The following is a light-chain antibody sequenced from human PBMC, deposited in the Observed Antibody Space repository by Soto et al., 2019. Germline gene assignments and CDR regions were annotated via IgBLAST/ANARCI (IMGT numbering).Light chain of an antibody. J-gene: IGKJ1*01. V-gene: IGKV1D-13*01. CDR1: QGISSA. Sequence: AIQLTQSPSSLSASVGDRVTITCRASQGISSALAWYQQKPGKAPKLLIYDASSLESGVPSRFSGSGSGTDFTLPISSLQPEDCATYYCQQFNNYQWTFGQGTKVEIK. CDR3: QQFNNYQWT. CDR2: DAS.